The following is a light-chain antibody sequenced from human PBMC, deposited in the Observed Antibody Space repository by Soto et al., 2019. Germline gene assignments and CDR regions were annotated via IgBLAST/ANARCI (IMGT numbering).Light chain of an antibody. CDR2: EVS. CDR1: SSDVGGYNY. Sequence: QSALTRPPSASGSPGQSLTISCTGTSSDVGGYNYVSWYQQHPGKAPKLMIYEVSKRPSGVPDRFSGSKSGNTASLTVSGLQAEDEADYYCSSYAGSNNYVFGTGTKLTVL. J-gene: IGLJ1*01. CDR3: SSYAGSNNYV. V-gene: IGLV2-8*01.